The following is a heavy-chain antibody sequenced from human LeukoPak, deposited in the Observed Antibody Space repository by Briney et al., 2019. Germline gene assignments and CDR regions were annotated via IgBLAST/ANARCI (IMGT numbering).Heavy chain of an antibody. D-gene: IGHD2-2*03. Sequence: PSETLSLTCTVSGGSISSYYWAWIRHPAGKGLECIGRIHTSGTTNYNPSLQSRVTMSVDTSKNQISLKLSSVTAADTAVYYCARAPQLWIFAYWGQGILVTVSS. CDR1: GGSISSYY. J-gene: IGHJ4*02. CDR2: IHTSGTT. CDR3: ARAPQLWIFAY. V-gene: IGHV4-4*07.